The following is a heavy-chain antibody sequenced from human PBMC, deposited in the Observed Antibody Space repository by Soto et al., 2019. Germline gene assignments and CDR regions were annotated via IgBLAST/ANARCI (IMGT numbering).Heavy chain of an antibody. CDR2: ISGSGGST. J-gene: IGHJ5*02. D-gene: IGHD3-3*01. Sequence: EVQLLESGGGLVQPGGSLRLSCAASGFTFSSYAMSWVRQAPGKGLEWVSAISGSGGSTYYADSVKGRFTISRDNSKNTLYLQMNSLRAEDTAVYYCAKDRFLEWLFAPVWFDPWGQGTLVTVSS. V-gene: IGHV3-23*01. CDR1: GFTFSSYA. CDR3: AKDRFLEWLFAPVWFDP.